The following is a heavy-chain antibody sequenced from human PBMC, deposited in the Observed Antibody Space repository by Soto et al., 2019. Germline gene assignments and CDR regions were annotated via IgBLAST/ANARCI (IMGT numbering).Heavy chain of an antibody. CDR3: TPSGYCSGGSCAPPLDFDY. CDR2: INPSGGST. D-gene: IGHD2-15*01. V-gene: IGHV1-46*01. J-gene: IGHJ4*02. Sequence: ASVKVSCKASGYTFTSYYMHWVRQAPGQGLEWMGIINPSGGSTSYAQKFQGRVTMTRDTSTSTVYMELSSLRSEDTAVYYCTPSGYCSGGSCAPPLDFDYWGQGTLVTVSS. CDR1: GYTFTSYY.